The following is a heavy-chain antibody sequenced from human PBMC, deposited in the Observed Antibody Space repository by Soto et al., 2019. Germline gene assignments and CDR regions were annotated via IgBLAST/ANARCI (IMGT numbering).Heavy chain of an antibody. CDR2: IIPILGIA. J-gene: IGHJ4*02. CDR1: GGTFSSYT. Sequence: QVQLVQSGAEVKKPGSSVKVSCKASGGTFSSYTISWVRQAPGQGLEWMGRIIPILGIANYAQKFKGRVTIPADKSTSTAYMELSSLRSEDTAVYYCARSDYGGKIAYWGQGTLVTVSS. V-gene: IGHV1-69*02. CDR3: ARSDYGGKIAY. D-gene: IGHD2-15*01.